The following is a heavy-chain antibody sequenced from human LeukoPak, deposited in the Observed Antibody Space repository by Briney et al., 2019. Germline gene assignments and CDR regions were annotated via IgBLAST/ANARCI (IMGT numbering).Heavy chain of an antibody. Sequence: GGSLRLSCAVSGFTFSNYEMHWVRQAPGKGLEWVSYISSSGSDIYYADSVKGRFTISRDNSKNTLYLQMNSLRAEDTAVYYCARRAGAYSHPYDYWGQGTLVTVSS. CDR3: ARRAGAYSHPYDY. D-gene: IGHD4/OR15-4a*01. J-gene: IGHJ4*02. CDR1: GFTFSNYE. V-gene: IGHV3-48*03. CDR2: ISSSGSDI.